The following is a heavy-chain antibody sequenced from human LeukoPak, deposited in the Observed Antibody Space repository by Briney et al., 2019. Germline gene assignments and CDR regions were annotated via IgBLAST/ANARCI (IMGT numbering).Heavy chain of an antibody. CDR3: VRDDYNGNSFDS. CDR1: GYSFTASY. V-gene: IGHV1-2*02. J-gene: IGHJ5*01. CDR2: INPKNGDT. Sequence: ASVRVSCKASGYSFTASYMHWVRQAPGQGLEWVGCINPKNGDTSSAQRFQGRVTMTRDTSLSTASMDLSSLRSDDTAVYYCVRDDYNGNSFDSWGPGTLVTVSS. D-gene: IGHD4-23*01.